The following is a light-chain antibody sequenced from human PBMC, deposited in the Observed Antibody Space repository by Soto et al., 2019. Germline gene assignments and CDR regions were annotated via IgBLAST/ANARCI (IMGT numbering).Light chain of an antibody. CDR1: QSVSSSY. CDR2: GAS. V-gene: IGKV3-20*01. Sequence: EIVLTQSPGTLSLSPGERATLSCRASQSVSSSYLAWYQQKPGQAPRLLIYGASSRATGIPDRFSGSVSGTDFTLTISRLEPEDFAVYFCQQYGSSLGITFGPGTKVDIK. J-gene: IGKJ3*01. CDR3: QQYGSSLGIT.